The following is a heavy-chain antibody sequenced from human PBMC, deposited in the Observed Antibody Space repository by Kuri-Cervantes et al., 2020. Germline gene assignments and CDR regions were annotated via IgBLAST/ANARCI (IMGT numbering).Heavy chain of an antibody. CDR1: GYSISSGFY. CDR2: IYYSGST. J-gene: IGHJ5*02. Sequence: SCTVSGYSISSGFYWGWIRQHPGKGLEWIGYIYYSGSTYYNPSLKSLVTISVDTSKNQFSLKLSSVTAADTAVYYCARDLAGGWFDPWGQGTLVTVSS. CDR3: ARDLAGGWFDP. D-gene: IGHD3-10*01. V-gene: IGHV4-31*01.